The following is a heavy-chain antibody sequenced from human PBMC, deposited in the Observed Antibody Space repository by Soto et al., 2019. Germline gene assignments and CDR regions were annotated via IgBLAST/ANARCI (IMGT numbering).Heavy chain of an antibody. J-gene: IGHJ6*04. Sequence: EVQLVESGGGLIQPGGSLRLSCAASGFTVSSNYMSWVRQAPGKGLEWVSVIYSGGSTYYADSVKGRFTISRDNSRNTRKLQKTAVGAEETSVYYGGSPQEEAAGLWDYSCWGTDAGGKGTPFPVPS. V-gene: IGHV3-53*01. D-gene: IGHD6-19*01. CDR1: GFTVSSNY. CDR2: IYSGGST. CDR3: GSPQEEAAGLWDYSCWGTDA.